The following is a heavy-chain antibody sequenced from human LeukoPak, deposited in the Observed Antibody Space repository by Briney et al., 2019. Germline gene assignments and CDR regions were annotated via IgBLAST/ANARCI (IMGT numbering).Heavy chain of an antibody. V-gene: IGHV3-23*01. CDR3: AKGGSGWYVGLFDY. CDR1: GFTFSSSA. Sequence: GGSLRLSCAASGFTFSSSAMSWVRQAPGKGLKCVSVISGSGGSTYYADSVKGRFTISRDNSKSTLYLQMNSLRAEDTAVYYCAKGGSGWYVGLFDYWGQGTLVTVSS. D-gene: IGHD6-19*01. J-gene: IGHJ4*02. CDR2: ISGSGGST.